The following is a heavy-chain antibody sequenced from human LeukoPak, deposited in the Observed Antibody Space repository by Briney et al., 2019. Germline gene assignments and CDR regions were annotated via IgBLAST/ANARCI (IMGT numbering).Heavy chain of an antibody. V-gene: IGHV3-7*01. CDR3: ARDLSLFGRDAFDI. Sequence: VGSLRLSCAASGFTFSSYWMSWVRQAPGKGLEWVANIKQDGSEKYYVDSVKGRFTISRDNAKNSLYLRMNSLRAEDTAVYYCARDLSLFGRDAFDIWGQGTMVTVSS. D-gene: IGHD2-21*01. CDR2: IKQDGSEK. CDR1: GFTFSSYW. J-gene: IGHJ3*02.